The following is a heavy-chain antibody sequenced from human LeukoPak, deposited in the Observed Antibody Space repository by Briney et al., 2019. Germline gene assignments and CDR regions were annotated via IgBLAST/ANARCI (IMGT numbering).Heavy chain of an antibody. V-gene: IGHV7-4-1*02. Sequence: AAVTVSYMPSRYSFIRCVINRVRPAPGQGLEWVAWINTNAGNPTYAQGFTGRFVFSLVTSVSTAYLQISSLKAEVTAVYYCARQGPGYCGGTSCYGVDNWGQGSLVTVSS. D-gene: IGHD2-2*01. CDR1: RYSFIRCV. CDR2: INTNAGNP. J-gene: IGHJ4*02. CDR3: ARQGPGYCGGTSCYGVDN.